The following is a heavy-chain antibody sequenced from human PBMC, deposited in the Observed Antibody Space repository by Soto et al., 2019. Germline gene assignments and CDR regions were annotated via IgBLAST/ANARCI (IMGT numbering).Heavy chain of an antibody. Sequence: PGGSLRLSCAASGFTFSSYWMSWVRQAPGKGLEWVANIKQDGSEKYYVDSVKGRFTISRDNPKNSLYLQMNSLRAEDTAVYYCARASLFGSYAKRALDYWGQGTLVTVSS. V-gene: IGHV3-7*03. CDR2: IKQDGSEK. D-gene: IGHD3-16*01. J-gene: IGHJ4*02. CDR3: ARASLFGSYAKRALDY. CDR1: GFTFSSYW.